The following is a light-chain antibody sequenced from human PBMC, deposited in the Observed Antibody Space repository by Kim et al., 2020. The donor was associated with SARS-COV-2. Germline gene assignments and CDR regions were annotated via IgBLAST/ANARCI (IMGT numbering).Light chain of an antibody. Sequence: SYELTQPPSVSVSPGQTASITCSGDKLGDKYACWYQQKPGQSPVLVIYQDSKRPSGIPERFSGSNSGNTATLTISGTQAMDEADYYCQASWVFGGGTQLT. CDR2: QDS. CDR3: QASWV. CDR1: KLGDKY. J-gene: IGLJ3*02. V-gene: IGLV3-1*01.